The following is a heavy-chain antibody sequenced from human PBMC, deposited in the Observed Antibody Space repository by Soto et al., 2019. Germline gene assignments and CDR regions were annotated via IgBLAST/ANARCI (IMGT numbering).Heavy chain of an antibody. J-gene: IGHJ6*02. CDR1: GYTFTSYA. D-gene: IGHD6-19*01. CDR2: INAGNGNT. Sequence: ASVKVSCKASGYTFTSYATHWLRQSPGQRLEWMGWINAGNGNTKYSQKFQGRVTITRDTSASTAYMELSSLRSEDTAVYYCARTSIAVAGYYYYGMDVWGQGTTVTVSS. V-gene: IGHV1-3*01. CDR3: ARTSIAVAGYYYYGMDV.